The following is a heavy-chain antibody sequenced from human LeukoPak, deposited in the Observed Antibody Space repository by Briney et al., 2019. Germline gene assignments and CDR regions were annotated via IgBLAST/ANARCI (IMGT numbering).Heavy chain of an antibody. CDR1: GGSFSGYY. J-gene: IGHJ4*02. CDR3: ARESSGSYIIPYYFDS. CDR2: IYYSGSA. Sequence: SETLSLTRAVYGGSFSGYYWGWIRQPPGKGLEWIGSIYYSGSAYYNPSLKSRVTMSVDTSRNQVSLKLSSVTAADTAVYYCARESSGSYIIPYYFDSWGQGTLVTVSS. V-gene: IGHV4-34*01. D-gene: IGHD1-26*01.